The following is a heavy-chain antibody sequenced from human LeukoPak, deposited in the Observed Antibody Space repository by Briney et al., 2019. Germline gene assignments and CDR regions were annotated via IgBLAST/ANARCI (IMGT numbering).Heavy chain of an antibody. CDR3: ARDPRPGLLWFGESPYWFDP. Sequence: GASVKVSCKASGYTFTSYGISWVRQAPGQGLEWMGWISAYNGNTNYAQKLQGRVTMTTDTSTSTAYMELRSLRSDDTAVYYCARDPRPGLLWFGESPYWFDPWGQGTLVTVSS. CDR2: ISAYNGNT. J-gene: IGHJ5*02. CDR1: GYTFTSYG. V-gene: IGHV1-18*01. D-gene: IGHD3-10*01.